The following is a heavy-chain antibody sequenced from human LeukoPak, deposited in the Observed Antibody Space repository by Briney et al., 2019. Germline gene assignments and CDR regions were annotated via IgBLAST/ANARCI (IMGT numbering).Heavy chain of an antibody. CDR3: ARDFTHDYGDYFDY. Sequence: GGSLRLSCAASGFTVSSNYMSWVRQAPGKGLEWVSVIYSDSGGSTYYADSVKGRFTMSRDNSKNTLYLHMNSLRAEDTAVYYCARDFTHDYGDYFDYWGQGTLVTVSS. D-gene: IGHD4-17*01. J-gene: IGHJ4*02. CDR1: GFTVSSNY. V-gene: IGHV3-66*01. CDR2: IYSDSGGST.